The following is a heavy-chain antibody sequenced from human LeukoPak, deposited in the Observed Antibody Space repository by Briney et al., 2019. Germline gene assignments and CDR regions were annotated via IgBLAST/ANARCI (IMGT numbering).Heavy chain of an antibody. V-gene: IGHV4-34*01. CDR2: INHSGST. CDR3: ARGEILVNYYDSSGPRAWFDP. J-gene: IGHJ5*02. CDR1: GGSFSGYY. Sequence: SETLSLTCAVYGGSFSGYYWSWIRQLPGKGLEWIGEINHSGSTNYNPSLKSRVTISVDTSKNQFSLKLSSVTAADTAVYYCARGEILVNYYDSSGPRAWFDPWGQGTLVTVSS. D-gene: IGHD3-22*01.